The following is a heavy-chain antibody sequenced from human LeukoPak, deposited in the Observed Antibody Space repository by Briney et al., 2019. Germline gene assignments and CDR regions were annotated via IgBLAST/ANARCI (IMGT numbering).Heavy chain of an antibody. CDR1: GGSINNYY. CDR2: IYATGST. V-gene: IGHV4-4*07. CDR3: ARDNYRANYFGY. D-gene: IGHD5-24*01. Sequence: ETSETLSLTCAVSGGSINNYYWSWIRQPAGKGLEWIGRIYATGSTNYNPSLNSRVTMSVDTSKNQFSLKLSSVTAADTAVYYCARDNYRANYFGYWGQGTLVTVSS. J-gene: IGHJ4*02.